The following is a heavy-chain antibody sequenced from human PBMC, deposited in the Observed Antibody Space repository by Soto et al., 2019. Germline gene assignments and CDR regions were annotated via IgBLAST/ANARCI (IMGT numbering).Heavy chain of an antibody. D-gene: IGHD3-10*01. CDR1: GGSISSGGYY. Sequence: PSETLSLTCTVSGGSISSGGYYWRWIRQHPGKGQERIGSIYSSGSTYYNPSLKSRVTISVDTSKNQFSLKLSSVTAADTAVYYCARDDAYYYGSGSYSPGWFDPWGQGTLVTVSS. CDR2: IYSSGST. V-gene: IGHV4-31*03. CDR3: ARDDAYYYGSGSYSPGWFDP. J-gene: IGHJ5*02.